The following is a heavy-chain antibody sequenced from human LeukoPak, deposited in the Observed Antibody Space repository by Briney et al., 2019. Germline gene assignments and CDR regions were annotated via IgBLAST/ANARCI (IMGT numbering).Heavy chain of an antibody. D-gene: IGHD1-1*01. J-gene: IGHJ4*02. CDR3: GRWKDY. Sequence: SETLSLTCTVSGGSISSYYWSWIRQAPGKGLEWIGHIYYSGSTNYNPSLKSRVTISVDTPKNQFSLELSSVTAADTAVYYCGRWKDYWGQGTLVTVSS. CDR2: IYYSGST. CDR1: GGSISSYY. V-gene: IGHV4-59*01.